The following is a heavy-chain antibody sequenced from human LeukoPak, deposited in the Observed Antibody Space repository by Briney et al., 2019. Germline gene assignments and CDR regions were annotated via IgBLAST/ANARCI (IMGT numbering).Heavy chain of an antibody. J-gene: IGHJ2*01. D-gene: IGHD3-3*01. V-gene: IGHV4-59*01. CDR1: GGSISSYY. CDR3: AGRNYDFWSGYYTIPNWYFDL. Sequence: SETLFLTCTVSGGSISSYYWSWIRQPPGKGLEWIGYIYYSGSTNYNPSLKSRVTISVDTSKNQFSLKLSSVTAADTAVYYCAGRNYDFWSGYYTIPNWYFDLWGRGTLVTVSP. CDR2: IYYSGST.